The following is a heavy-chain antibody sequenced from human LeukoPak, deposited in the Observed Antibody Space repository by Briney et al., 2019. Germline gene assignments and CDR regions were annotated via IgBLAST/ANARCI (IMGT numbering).Heavy chain of an antibody. CDR1: GFTFSSYS. D-gene: IGHD1-26*01. J-gene: IGHJ4*02. CDR2: ISSSSTI. V-gene: IGHV3-48*01. CDR3: ARDGGGSLNFDY. Sequence: GGSLRLSCAASGFTFSSYSMNWVRQAPGKGLEWVSYISSSSTIYYADSVKGRLTISRDNAKNSLYLQMNSLRAEDTAVYYCARDGGGSLNFDYWGQGTLVTVSS.